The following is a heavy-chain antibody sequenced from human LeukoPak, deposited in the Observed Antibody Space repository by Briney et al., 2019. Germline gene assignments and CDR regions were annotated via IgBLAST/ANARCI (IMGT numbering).Heavy chain of an antibody. D-gene: IGHD3-10*01. Sequence: PSETLSLTCAVSGYSISSGYYWGWIRQPPGKGLEWIGSIYHSGSTYYNPSLKSRVTISVDTSKNQFSLKLSSVTAADTAVYYCARHPLNYHGSGSYLDYWGQGTLVTVSP. CDR1: GYSISSGYY. CDR3: ARHPLNYHGSGSYLDY. J-gene: IGHJ4*02. V-gene: IGHV4-38-2*01. CDR2: IYHSGST.